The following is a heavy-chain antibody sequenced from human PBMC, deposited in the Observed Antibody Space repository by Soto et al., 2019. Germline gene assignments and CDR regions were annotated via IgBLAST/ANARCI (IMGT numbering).Heavy chain of an antibody. J-gene: IGHJ4*01. D-gene: IGHD6-13*01. Sequence: EVQLVESGGTVIQVGGSLGLSCAASGFIFDDFTMHWVRLVPGKGLQWVSYINWDGRIAMYADSVKGRFTISRDNTNNHLYLQMNSLRSDDTALYYCAKDEGAAVESPGDWGHGTLVTVSS. CDR3: AKDEGAAVESPGD. CDR2: INWDGRIA. CDR1: GFIFDDFT. V-gene: IGHV3-43*01.